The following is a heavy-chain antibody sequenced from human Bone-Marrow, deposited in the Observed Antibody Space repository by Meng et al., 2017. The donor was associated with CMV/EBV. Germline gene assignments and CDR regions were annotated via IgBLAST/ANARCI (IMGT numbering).Heavy chain of an antibody. Sequence: SCTGSRLVCRSYGMGWVCQAPGKELEWVSTVTKNGSETFFAESDKGRLIISKDNSKNKIHLQMNCLRAEDTAVDYCARDWGGDNVNYWGQGTLVTVSS. V-gene: IGHV3-23*01. D-gene: IGHD2-21*02. CDR3: ARDWGGDNVNY. CDR2: VTKNGSET. J-gene: IGHJ4*02. CDR1: RLVCRSYG.